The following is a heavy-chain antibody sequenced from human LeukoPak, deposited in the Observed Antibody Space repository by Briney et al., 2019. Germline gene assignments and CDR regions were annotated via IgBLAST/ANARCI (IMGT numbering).Heavy chain of an antibody. J-gene: IGHJ4*02. D-gene: IGHD5-18*01. CDR1: GFTFSNYG. CDR3: ARDERWIQFNY. CDR2: IVGSGVTT. Sequence: GGSLRLSWVASGFTFSNYGMNWVRQAPGKGLEWVSGIVGSGVTTYYADSVKGRFTISRDNSKNTLYLHMNGLRVEDTAIYYCARDERWIQFNYWGQGTLVTVSS. V-gene: IGHV3-23*01.